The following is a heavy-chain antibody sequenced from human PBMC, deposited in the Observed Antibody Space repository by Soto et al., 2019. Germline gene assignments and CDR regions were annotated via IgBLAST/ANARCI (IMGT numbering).Heavy chain of an antibody. V-gene: IGHV3-23*01. J-gene: IGHJ4*02. CDR1: GFTFSSYA. CDR3: AKDITDNYYYGSGSYGPKDY. CDR2: ISGSGGST. D-gene: IGHD3-10*01. Sequence: GGSLRLSCAASGFTFSSYAMSWVRQAPGKGLEWVSAISGSGGSTYYADSVKGRFTISGDNSKNTLYLQMNSLRAEDTAVYYCAKDITDNYYYGSGSYGPKDYWGQGTLVIVSS.